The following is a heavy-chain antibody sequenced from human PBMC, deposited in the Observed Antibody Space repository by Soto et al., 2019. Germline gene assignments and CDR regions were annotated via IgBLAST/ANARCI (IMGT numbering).Heavy chain of an antibody. D-gene: IGHD3-10*01. J-gene: IGHJ4*02. CDR3: ATLWFGESPY. V-gene: IGHV4-39*01. Sequence: QLQLQESGPGLVKPSETLSLTCTVSGGSISRSSYYWGWIRQPPGKGLEWIGSIYYSGSTYYNPSLKSRVTISVDTSKNQFTLKLNSVTAADTAVYYCATLWFGESPYWGQGTLDTVSS. CDR1: GGSISRSSYY. CDR2: IYYSGST.